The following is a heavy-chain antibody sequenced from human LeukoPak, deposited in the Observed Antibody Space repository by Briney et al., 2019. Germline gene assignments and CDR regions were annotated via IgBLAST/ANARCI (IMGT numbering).Heavy chain of an antibody. CDR2: INHSGST. CDR3: ARLTKNDSGSFRFGKKKRGYMDV. Sequence: PSETLPLTCAVYGGSFSGYYWSWIRQPPGKGLEWIGEINHSGSTNYNPSLKSRVTISVDTSKNQFSLKLSSVTAADTAVYYCARLTKNDSGSFRFGKKKRGYMDVWGKGTTVTISS. V-gene: IGHV4-34*01. J-gene: IGHJ6*03. D-gene: IGHD3-10*01. CDR1: GGSFSGYY.